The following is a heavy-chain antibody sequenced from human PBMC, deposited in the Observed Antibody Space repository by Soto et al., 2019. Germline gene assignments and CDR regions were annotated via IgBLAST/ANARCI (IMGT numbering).Heavy chain of an antibody. Sequence: PSETLSLTCAVYGGSFSGYYWSWIRQPPGKGLEWIGEINHSGSTNYNPSLKSRVTISVDTSKNQFSLKLSSVTAADTAVYYCARGRSGSPYYYYGMDVWGQGTTVTVSS. D-gene: IGHD5-12*01. J-gene: IGHJ6*02. CDR2: INHSGST. CDR3: ARGRSGSPYYYYGMDV. V-gene: IGHV4-34*01. CDR1: GGSFSGYY.